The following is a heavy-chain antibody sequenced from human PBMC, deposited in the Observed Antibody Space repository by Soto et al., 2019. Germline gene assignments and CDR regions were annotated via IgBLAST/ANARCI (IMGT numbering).Heavy chain of an antibody. CDR2: IYYSGST. CDR3: ARHDWAKPFDY. Sequence: SETLSLTCAVSGGSISSGGYSWSWIRQPPGKGLEWIGSIYYSGSTYYNPSLKSRVTISVDTSKNQFSLKLTSVTAADTAVYYCARHDWAKPFDYWGQGTLVTVSS. J-gene: IGHJ4*02. CDR1: GGSISSGGYS. V-gene: IGHV4-39*01. D-gene: IGHD3-9*01.